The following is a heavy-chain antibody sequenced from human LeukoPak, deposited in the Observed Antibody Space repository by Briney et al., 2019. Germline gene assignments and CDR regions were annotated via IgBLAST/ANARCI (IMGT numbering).Heavy chain of an antibody. D-gene: IGHD6-13*01. CDR3: ARSTYSSSWYDYYYYYMDV. V-gene: IGHV1-2*02. J-gene: IGHJ6*03. CDR1: GYTFTDYY. CDR2: INPNSGGT. Sequence: ASVKVSCKASGYTFTDYYMHWVRQAPGQGLEWMGWINPNSGGTNYAQKFQGRVTMTRDTSISTAYMELSRLRSDDTAVYYCARSTYSSSWYDYYYYYMDVWGKGTTVTVSS.